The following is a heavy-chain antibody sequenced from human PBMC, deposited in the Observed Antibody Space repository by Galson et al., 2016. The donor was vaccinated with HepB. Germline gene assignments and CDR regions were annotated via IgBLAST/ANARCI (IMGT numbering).Heavy chain of an antibody. Sequence: SETLSLTCAVYGGAFSGYYWSWIRQPPGRGLEWIGEVNHDGRNNHNPSLKSRVTISVDTSKNQFSLKLSSVTAADTAVYYCARGPRTYYYDLGTYWAYWGQGSLVTVSS. J-gene: IGHJ4*02. CDR2: VNHDGRN. CDR1: GGAFSGYY. V-gene: IGHV4-34*01. CDR3: ARGPRTYYYDLGTYWAY. D-gene: IGHD3-10*01.